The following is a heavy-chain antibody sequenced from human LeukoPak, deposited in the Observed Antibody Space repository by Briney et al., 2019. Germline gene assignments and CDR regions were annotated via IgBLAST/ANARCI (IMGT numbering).Heavy chain of an antibody. CDR1: GLTFSKYA. D-gene: IGHD2-15*01. CDR3: ARVGLAASVSEN. V-gene: IGHV3-33*01. CDR2: IWNDGSDE. J-gene: IGHJ4*02. Sequence: ARSLRLSCAASGLTFSKYAMHWLRQTPGKGLEWVAAIWNDGSDENYADSAKGRFTISSDNSKNTLYLQMNSLRVEDTAVYYCARVGLAASVSENWGQGTLVTVSS.